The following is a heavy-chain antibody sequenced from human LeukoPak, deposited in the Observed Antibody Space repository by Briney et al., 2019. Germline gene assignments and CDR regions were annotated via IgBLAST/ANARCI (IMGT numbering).Heavy chain of an antibody. CDR3: ARAEGTIFGVVILRYFDY. V-gene: IGHV1-2*02. D-gene: IGHD3-3*01. CDR2: INPNSGGT. J-gene: IGHJ4*02. Sequence: ASVKVSCKASGYTSTGYYMHWVRQAPGQGLEWMGWINPNSGGTNYAQKFQGRVTMTRDTSISTAYMELSRLRSDDTAVYYRARAEGTIFGVVILRYFDYWGQGTLVTVSS. CDR1: GYTSTGYY.